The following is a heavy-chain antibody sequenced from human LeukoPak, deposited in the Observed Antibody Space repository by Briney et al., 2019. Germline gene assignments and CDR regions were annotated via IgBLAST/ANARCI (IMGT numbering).Heavy chain of an antibody. CDR1: GGSISSSSSY. Sequence: SETLSLTCSVSGGSISSSSSYWGWIRQPPGKWLEWIGRIYTSGSTNYNPSLKSRVTISVDTSKNQFSLKLSSVTAADTAVYYCARVSIAASYYMDVWGKGTTVTISS. J-gene: IGHJ6*03. CDR2: IYTSGST. D-gene: IGHD6-6*01. CDR3: ARVSIAASYYMDV. V-gene: IGHV4-39*07.